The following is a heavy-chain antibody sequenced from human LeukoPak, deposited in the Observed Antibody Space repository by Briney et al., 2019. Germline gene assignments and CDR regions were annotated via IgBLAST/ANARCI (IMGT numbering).Heavy chain of an antibody. CDR2: ISRSATTI. D-gene: IGHD6-13*01. J-gene: IGHJ4*02. V-gene: IGHV3-48*03. CDR1: GFTLSSYE. CDR3: ARVGVFSSSWLLH. Sequence: GGSLRLSCAASGFTLSSYEMNWVRQAPGKGLEWVSSISRSATTIYYADSVKGRFTISRDNAKNSLYLQMNSLRAEDTAVYYCARVGVFSSSWLLHWGQGTLVTVSS.